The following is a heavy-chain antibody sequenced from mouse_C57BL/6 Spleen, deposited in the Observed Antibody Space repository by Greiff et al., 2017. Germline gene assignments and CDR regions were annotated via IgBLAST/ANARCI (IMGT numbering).Heavy chain of an antibody. CDR1: GYAFSSYW. V-gene: IGHV1-80*01. CDR3: APWDNYFDY. Sequence: QVQLQQSGAELVKPGASVKISCKASGYAFSSYWMNWVKQRPGKGLEWIGQICPGGGDTNYNGKFKGKATLTADKSSSAVYMQLCRVTSEDSGVCFCAPWDNYFDYWGQGTTLTVSS. J-gene: IGHJ2*01. CDR2: ICPGGGDT. D-gene: IGHD4-1*01.